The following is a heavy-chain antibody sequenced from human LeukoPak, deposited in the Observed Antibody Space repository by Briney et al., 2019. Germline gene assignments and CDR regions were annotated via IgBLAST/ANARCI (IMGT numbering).Heavy chain of an antibody. V-gene: IGHV1-8*01. J-gene: IGHJ6*03. CDR1: GYTFTSYD. D-gene: IGHD6-13*01. CDR2: MNPNSGNT. Sequence: GASVKVSCKASGYTFTSYDINWVRQVTGQGLERMGWMNPNSGNTGYAQKFQGRVTMTRNTSISTAYMELSSLRSEDTAVYYCARGIGAAAHFYYYYYYMDVWGKGTTVTVSS. CDR3: ARGIGAAAHFYYYYYYMDV.